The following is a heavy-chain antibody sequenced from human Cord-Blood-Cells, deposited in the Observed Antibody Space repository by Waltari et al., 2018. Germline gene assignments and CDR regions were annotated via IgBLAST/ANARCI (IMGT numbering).Heavy chain of an antibody. CDR3: ARKGFWSGFDY. CDR2: IDPGDSDP. J-gene: IGHJ4*02. V-gene: IGHV5-51*03. CDR1: GYSFTSYW. Sequence: EVQLVQSGAEVKKPGESLKISCKGSGYSFTSYWIGWVRQMPGNGLDGMGFIDPGDSDPRYSPSFQGQVTISADKSISTAYLQWSSLKASDTAMYYCARKGFWSGFDYWGQGTLVTVSS. D-gene: IGHD3-3*01.